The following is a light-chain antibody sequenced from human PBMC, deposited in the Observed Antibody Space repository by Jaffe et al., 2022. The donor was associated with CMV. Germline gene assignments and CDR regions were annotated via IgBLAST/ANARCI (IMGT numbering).Light chain of an antibody. CDR1: NIETKS. V-gene: IGLV3-21*04. J-gene: IGLJ2*01. CDR2: YDS. Sequence: SYVLTQPPSVSVAPGKTARLTCGGNNIETKSVHWYQQKAGQAPVVVIFYDSDRPSGIPERFSGSNSGNTATLTISRVEAGDEADYYCQVYNNTSDHVVFGGGTKLTVL. CDR3: QVYNNTSDHVV.